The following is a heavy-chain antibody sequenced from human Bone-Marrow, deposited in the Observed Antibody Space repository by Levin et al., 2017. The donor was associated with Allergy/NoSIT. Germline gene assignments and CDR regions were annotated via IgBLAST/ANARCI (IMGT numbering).Heavy chain of an antibody. J-gene: IGHJ3*02. V-gene: IGHV4-30-4*01. CDR2: IYYSGST. D-gene: IGHD2-15*01. Sequence: SQTLSLTCTVSGGSISSGDYYWSWIRQPPGKGLEWIGYIYYSGSTYYNPSLKSRVTISVDTSKNQFSLKLSSVTAADTAVYYCARGWIVVVVAPDAFDIWGQGTMVTVSS. CDR1: GGSISSGDYY. CDR3: ARGWIVVVVAPDAFDI.